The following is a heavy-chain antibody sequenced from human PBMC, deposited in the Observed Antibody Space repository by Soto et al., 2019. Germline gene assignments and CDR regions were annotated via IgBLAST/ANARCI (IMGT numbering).Heavy chain of an antibody. CDR2: INHVGGT. V-gene: IGHV4-34*01. CDR1: GGFLRESY. J-gene: IGHJ5*02. CDR3: VRIRYQLPSSVLWLDP. Sequence: PSEALSLTCGFYGGFLRESYCTWIRQPPRKGLEWIGEINHVGGTNYNPSLKSRVTMSVDTSQNQVSLRLISVTAAGTAMYFCVRIRYQLPSSVLWLDPWGQGTQVTVSS. D-gene: IGHD3-16*01.